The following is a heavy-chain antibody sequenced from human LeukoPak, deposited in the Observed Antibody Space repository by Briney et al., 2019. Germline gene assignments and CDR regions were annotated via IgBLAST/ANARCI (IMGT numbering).Heavy chain of an antibody. CDR3: AKGYYTGPQVD. CDR2: ISGNSGSI. D-gene: IGHD3-3*01. CDR1: GFTFDDYA. V-gene: IGHV3-9*01. Sequence: PGGSLRLSCAASGFTFDDYAMHWVRQAPGKGLEWGSGISGNSGSIGYAYSVKGRFTISRGNAKNSLYLQMNSLRAEDTALYYCAKGYYTGPQVDWGQGTLVTVSS. J-gene: IGHJ4*02.